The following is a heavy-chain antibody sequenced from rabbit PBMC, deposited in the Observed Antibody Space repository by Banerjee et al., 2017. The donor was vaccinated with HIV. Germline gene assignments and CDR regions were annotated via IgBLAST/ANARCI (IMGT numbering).Heavy chain of an antibody. V-gene: IGHV1S45*01. CDR2: IYGGSSGST. J-gene: IGHJ4*01. CDR1: GFDFSSYS. Sequence: QEQLVESGGGLVQPGGSLKLSCKASGFDFSSYSMQWVRQAPGKGLEWIACIYGGSSGSTYYASWAKGRFTISKTSSTTATLQMTSLTAADTATYFCARGYSYGDTDYGCATYFKLWGQGTLVTVS. CDR3: ARGYSYGDTDYGCATYFKL. D-gene: IGHD6-1*01.